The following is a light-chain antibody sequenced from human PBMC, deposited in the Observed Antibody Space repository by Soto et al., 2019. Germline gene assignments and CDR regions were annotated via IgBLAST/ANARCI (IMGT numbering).Light chain of an antibody. Sequence: EIVLTQSPATLSLSPGERATLSCRASQSVRSNLAWYQHKPGQAPRLLIYDVSNRATGIPGRFSGSGFGTEFTLTISNVEPEDFAVYYCQQRDNSPWTFGQGAKVEIK. CDR3: QQRDNSPWT. J-gene: IGKJ1*01. CDR2: DVS. V-gene: IGKV3-11*01. CDR1: QSVRSN.